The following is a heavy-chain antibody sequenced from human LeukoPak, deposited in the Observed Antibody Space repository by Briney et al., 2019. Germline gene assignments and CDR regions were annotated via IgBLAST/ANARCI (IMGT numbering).Heavy chain of an antibody. CDR1: GFTFSSYW. V-gene: IGHV3-74*01. J-gene: IGHJ4*02. D-gene: IGHD3-10*01. CDR2: INSDGSST. CDR3: ARVSSMLRGPLVIYYFDF. Sequence: GGSLRLSCAASGFTFSSYWMHWVRQAPGKGLVWVSRINSDGSSTSYADSVKGRFTISRDNSKNTLYLQMNSLRVEDTAVYYCARVSSMLRGPLVIYYFDFWGQGTLVTVSS.